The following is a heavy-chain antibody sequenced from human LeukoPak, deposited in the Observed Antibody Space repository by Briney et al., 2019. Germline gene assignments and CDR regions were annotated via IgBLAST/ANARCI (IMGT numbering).Heavy chain of an antibody. CDR2: INHSGST. D-gene: IGHD6-6*01. V-gene: IGHV4-34*01. CDR1: GGSFSGYY. J-gene: IGHJ4*02. Sequence: PSETLSLTCAVYGGSFSGYYWSWIRQPPGKGLEWIGEINHSGSTNYNPSLKSRVTISVDTSKNQFSLKLSSVTAADAAVYYCASVQYRKWPFDYWGQGTLVTVSS. CDR3: ASVQYRKWPFDY.